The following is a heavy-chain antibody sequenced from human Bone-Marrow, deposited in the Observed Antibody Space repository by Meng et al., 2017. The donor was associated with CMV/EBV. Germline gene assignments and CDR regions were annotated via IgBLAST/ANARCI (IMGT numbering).Heavy chain of an antibody. J-gene: IGHJ3*02. CDR3: ARESVIWQLRAAFDI. CDR2: IYSGGST. CDR1: GFTVSSNY. V-gene: IGHV3-66*01. D-gene: IGHD2-15*01. Sequence: GESLKISCAASGFTVSSNYMSWVRQAPGKGLEWVSVIYSGGSTYYADSVKGRFTISRDNSKNTLYLQMNSLRAEDTAVYYCARESVIWQLRAAFDIWGQGTMVTVSS.